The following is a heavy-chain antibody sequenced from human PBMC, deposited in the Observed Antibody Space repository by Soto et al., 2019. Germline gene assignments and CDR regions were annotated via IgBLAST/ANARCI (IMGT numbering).Heavy chain of an antibody. CDR2: INHSGST. V-gene: IGHV4-34*01. CDR1: GGSFSGYY. CDR3: ARAKGERSYDFWSGYYRRPQINYYGMDV. J-gene: IGHJ6*02. Sequence: LSLTCAVYGGSFSGYYWSWIRQPPGKGLEWIGEINHSGSTNYNPSLKSRVTISVDTSKNQFSLKLSSVTAADTAVYYCARAKGERSYDFWSGYYRRPQINYYGMDVWGQGTTVTVSS. D-gene: IGHD3-3*01.